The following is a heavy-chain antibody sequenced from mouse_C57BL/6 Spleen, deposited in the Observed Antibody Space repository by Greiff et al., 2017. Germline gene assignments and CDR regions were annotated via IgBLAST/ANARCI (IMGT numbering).Heavy chain of an antibody. J-gene: IGHJ2*01. Sequence: VQVVESGAELVKPGASVKLSCKASGYTFTEYTIHWVKQRSGQGLEWIGWFYPGSGSIKYNEKFKDKATLTADKSSSTVYMELSRLTSEDSAVYFCARHEDDYDVDSDFDYWGQGTTLTVSS. D-gene: IGHD2-4*01. CDR1: GYTFTEYT. CDR2: FYPGSGSI. CDR3: ARHEDDYDVDSDFDY. V-gene: IGHV1-62-2*01.